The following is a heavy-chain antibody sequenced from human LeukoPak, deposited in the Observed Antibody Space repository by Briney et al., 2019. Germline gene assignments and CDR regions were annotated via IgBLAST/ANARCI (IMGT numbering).Heavy chain of an antibody. Sequence: KSSETLSLTCTVSGYSISSGYYWGWIRQPPGKGLEWLGYIYYSGSTDYNPSLKSRVTISVDTSKNQLSLQLSSVTAADTAVYYCALIVISPTNIGDDAFDIWGQGTMVTVS. CDR3: ALIVISPTNIGDDAFDI. CDR1: GYSISSGYY. D-gene: IGHD2/OR15-2a*01. V-gene: IGHV4-38-2*02. CDR2: IYYSGST. J-gene: IGHJ3*02.